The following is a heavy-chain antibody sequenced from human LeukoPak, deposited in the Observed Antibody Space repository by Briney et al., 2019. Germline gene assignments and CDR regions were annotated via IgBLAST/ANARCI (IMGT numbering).Heavy chain of an antibody. CDR3: ARRRYYDSSGYYYAYYYYCGMDV. CDR2: INHSGST. V-gene: IGHV4-34*01. Sequence: PSETLSLTCAVYGVSFSGYYWSWIRQPPGKGLEWIGEINHSGSTNYNPSLKSRVTISVDTSKNQFSLKLSSVTAADTAVYYCARRRYYDSSGYYYAYYYYCGMDVWGQGTTVTVSS. J-gene: IGHJ6*02. D-gene: IGHD3-22*01. CDR1: GVSFSGYY.